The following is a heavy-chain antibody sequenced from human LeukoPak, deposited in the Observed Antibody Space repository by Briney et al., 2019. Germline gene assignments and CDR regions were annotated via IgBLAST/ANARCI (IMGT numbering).Heavy chain of an antibody. D-gene: IGHD3-3*01. CDR3: AKGDFFFPIFICPLHF. V-gene: IGHV3-43*01. CDR1: GFTFDDYT. CDR2: ISWDGGST. Sequence: GGSLRLSCAASGFTFDDYTLHWVRQRPGKGLEWIALISWDGGSTYFADSVTGRFSISRDNDKNALYLQMNGLKTEDTALYYCAKGDFFFPIFICPLHFWGQEPLVIVSS. J-gene: IGHJ4*02.